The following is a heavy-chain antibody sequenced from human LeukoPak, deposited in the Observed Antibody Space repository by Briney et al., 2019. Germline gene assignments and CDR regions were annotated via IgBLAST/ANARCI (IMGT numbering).Heavy chain of an antibody. Sequence: GGSLRLSCAASGFTFSSYAMSWVRQAPGKGLEWVSAISGSGGSTYYADSVKGRFSISRDNAKNSLHLQMNSLRVEDTAVYYCARGTVAGKAPYWGQGTLVTVSS. V-gene: IGHV3-23*01. J-gene: IGHJ4*02. D-gene: IGHD6-19*01. CDR2: ISGSGGST. CDR3: ARGTVAGKAPY. CDR1: GFTFSSYA.